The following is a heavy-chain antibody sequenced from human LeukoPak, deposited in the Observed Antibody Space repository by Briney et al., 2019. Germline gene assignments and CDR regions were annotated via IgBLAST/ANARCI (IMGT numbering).Heavy chain of an antibody. D-gene: IGHD6-19*01. J-gene: IGHJ4*02. CDR3: AIDRYSSGWYTFDY. V-gene: IGHV3-21*01. CDR2: ISSSSSYI. CDR1: GFTFSNFG. Sequence: GGSLRLSCAASGFTFSNFGMNWVRQAPGKGLEWVPSISSSSSYIHYADSVKGRFTISRDKAKNSLYLQMNSLRAEDTAVYFCAIDRYSSGWYTFDYWGQGTLVTVSS.